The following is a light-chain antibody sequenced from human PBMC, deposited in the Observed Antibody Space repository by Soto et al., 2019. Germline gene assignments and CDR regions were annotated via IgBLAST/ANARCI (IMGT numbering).Light chain of an antibody. CDR3: QQYNNWPPT. V-gene: IGKV3-15*01. J-gene: IGKJ1*01. CDR2: GAS. Sequence: EIVMTQSPATLSVSPGERATLSCRASQSVRSNLGWYQQKSGQAPRLLIYGASTRATGAPARFSGSASGTEFTLTISSLESEDFAVYYCQQYNNWPPTFGQGTKVDI. CDR1: QSVRSN.